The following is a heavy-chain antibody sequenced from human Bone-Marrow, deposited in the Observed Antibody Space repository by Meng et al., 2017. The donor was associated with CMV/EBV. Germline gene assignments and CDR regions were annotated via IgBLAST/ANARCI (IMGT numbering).Heavy chain of an antibody. J-gene: IGHJ4*02. Sequence: ASVKVSCKASGYTFTSYDINWVRQATGQGLEWMGWMNPNSGNTGYAQKFQGRVTITRNTSISTAYMELSSLRSEDTAVYYCARRYSYGLYYFDYWGQGPLVTVYS. V-gene: IGHV1-8*03. CDR1: GYTFTSYD. CDR2: MNPNSGNT. CDR3: ARRYSYGLYYFDY. D-gene: IGHD6-19*01.